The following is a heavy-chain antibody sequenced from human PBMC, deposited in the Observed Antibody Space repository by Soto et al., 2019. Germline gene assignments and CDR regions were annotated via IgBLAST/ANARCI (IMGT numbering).Heavy chain of an antibody. D-gene: IGHD3-16*01. CDR3: ARAGGDRDGYKYAGYYFDY. CDR1: GFSLSTSGVG. Sequence: QITLKESGPTLVKPTQTLTLTCTFSGFSLSTSGVGVGWIRQPPGKALEWLALIYWNDDKRYSPSLKSRLTITKDTSKNQVVLTMTNMDPVDTATYYCARAGGDRDGYKYAGYYFDYWGQGTLVTVSS. J-gene: IGHJ4*02. V-gene: IGHV2-5*01. CDR2: IYWNDDK.